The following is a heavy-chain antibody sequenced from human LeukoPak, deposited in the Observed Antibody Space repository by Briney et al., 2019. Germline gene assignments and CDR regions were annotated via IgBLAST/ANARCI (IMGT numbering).Heavy chain of an antibody. CDR2: IYHSGST. J-gene: IGHJ4*02. CDR1: GGSISSGGYS. D-gene: IGHD1-26*01. Sequence: SQTLSLTCAVSGGSISSGGYSWSWIRQPPGKGLEWIGYIYHSGSTYYNPSLKSRVTISVDRSKNQFSLKLSSVTAADTAVYYCVRRMWELLRGLDYWGQGTLVTVSS. V-gene: IGHV4-30-2*01. CDR3: VRRMWELLRGLDY.